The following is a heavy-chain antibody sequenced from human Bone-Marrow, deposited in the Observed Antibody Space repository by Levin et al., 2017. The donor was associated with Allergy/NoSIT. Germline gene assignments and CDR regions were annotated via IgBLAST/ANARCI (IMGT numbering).Heavy chain of an antibody. D-gene: IGHD1-26*01. Sequence: PGGSLRLSCVASGFTFSSYGIHWVRQAPGKGLEWVAVISYDGSTKYYADSVKGRFTISRDNSKNTLYLQMNSLRGEDTAVYYCAKDTYSGSYFHYFDYWGQGTQVTVSS. V-gene: IGHV3-30*18. J-gene: IGHJ4*02. CDR1: GFTFSSYG. CDR3: AKDTYSGSYFHYFDY. CDR2: ISYDGSTK.